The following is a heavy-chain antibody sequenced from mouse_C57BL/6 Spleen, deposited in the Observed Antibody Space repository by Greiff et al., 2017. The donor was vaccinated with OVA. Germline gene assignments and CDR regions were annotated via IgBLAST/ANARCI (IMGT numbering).Heavy chain of an antibody. CDR2: IWRGGST. Sequence: VKLVESGPGLVQPSQSLSITCTVSGFSLTSYGVHWVRQSPGKGLEWLGVIWRGGSTDYNAAFMSRLSITKDNSKSQVFFKMNSLQADDTAIYYSAKNEEDAMDYWGQGTSVTVSS. CDR1: GFSLTSYG. J-gene: IGHJ4*01. CDR3: AKNEEDAMDY. V-gene: IGHV2-5*01.